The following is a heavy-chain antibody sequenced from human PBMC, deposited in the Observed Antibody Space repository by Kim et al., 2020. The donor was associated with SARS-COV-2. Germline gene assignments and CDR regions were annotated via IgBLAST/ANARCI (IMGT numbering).Heavy chain of an antibody. CDR3: ARDSYGFDH. D-gene: IGHD3-16*01. V-gene: IGHV3-33*05. Sequence: GGSLRLSCAASGFTFSNFGMHWVRQAPGKGLEWVTFISYDGNDKYYADSVKGRFTISRANSENTLYLQMNSLGADDTALYYCARDSYGFDHWGRGTLVT. J-gene: IGHJ2*01. CDR1: GFTFSNFG. CDR2: ISYDGNDK.